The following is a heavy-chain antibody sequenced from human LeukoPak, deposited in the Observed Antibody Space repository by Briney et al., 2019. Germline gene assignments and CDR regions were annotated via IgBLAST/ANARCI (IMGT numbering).Heavy chain of an antibody. J-gene: IGHJ4*02. D-gene: IGHD3-3*01. Sequence: SETLSLTCAVSGGSISSSNWWSWVRQPPGKGLEWIGEIYHSGSTNYNPSLKSRVTISVDKSKNQFSLKLSSVTAADTAVYYCARAGPRDFWSGYSPFDYWGQGTLVTVSS. CDR2: IYHSGST. CDR1: GGSISSSNW. CDR3: ARAGPRDFWSGYSPFDY. V-gene: IGHV4-4*02.